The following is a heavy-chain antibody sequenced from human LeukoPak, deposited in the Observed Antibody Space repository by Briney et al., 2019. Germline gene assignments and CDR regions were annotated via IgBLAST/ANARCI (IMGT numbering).Heavy chain of an antibody. CDR3: ARDQLAYSSSWYDY. V-gene: IGHV1-2*02. J-gene: IGHJ4*02. CDR1: GYTFTGYY. D-gene: IGHD6-13*01. CDR2: INPNSGGT. Sequence: ASVKVSCKASGYTFTGYYMHWVRQAPGQGLEWMEWINPNSGGTNYAQKFQGRVTMTRDTSISTAYMELSRLRSDDTAVYYCARDQLAYSSSWYDYWGQGTLVTVSS.